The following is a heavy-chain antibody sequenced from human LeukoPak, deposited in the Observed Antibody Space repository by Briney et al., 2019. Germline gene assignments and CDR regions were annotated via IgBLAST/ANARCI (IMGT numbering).Heavy chain of an antibody. V-gene: IGHV5-51*01. CDR2: IFPGDSDT. CDR3: ASHHSSGTHGGGVY. Sequence: PGESLNISCKGSGYSFTSYWIGWVGQMPGKGLEWMGIIFPGDSDTRSNPSFQGHVAISADKSISTAYLQWSSLKASDTAMYYCASHHSSGTHGGGVYWGQGTLVTVSS. D-gene: IGHD3-22*01. J-gene: IGHJ4*02. CDR1: GYSFTSYW.